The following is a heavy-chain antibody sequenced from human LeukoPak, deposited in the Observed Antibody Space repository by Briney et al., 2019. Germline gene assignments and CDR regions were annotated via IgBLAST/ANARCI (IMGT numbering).Heavy chain of an antibody. Sequence: SETLSLTCAVSGGSISSGGYSWSWIRQPPGKGLEWIGYIYRSGSTYYNPSLKSRVTISVDRSKNQFSLKLSSVTAADTAVYYCSREVVARRITMVRGVMPPGWFDPWGQGTLVTVSS. CDR2: IYRSGST. V-gene: IGHV4-30-2*01. CDR3: SREVVARRITMVRGVMPPGWFDP. D-gene: IGHD3-10*01. CDR1: GGSISSGGYS. J-gene: IGHJ5*02.